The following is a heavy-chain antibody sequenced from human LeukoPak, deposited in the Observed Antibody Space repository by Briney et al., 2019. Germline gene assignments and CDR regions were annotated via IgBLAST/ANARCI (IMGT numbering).Heavy chain of an antibody. CDR2: ISYDGSNK. D-gene: IGHD1-1*01. CDR1: GFGFSTYG. Sequence: GGSLRLSCAASGFGFSTYGMHWVRQAPGKGLEWVAMISYDGSNKYYADSVKGRFTISRDNSKNTLYLQMSSLRVEDTAVYYCARGGGYWNDAHSYWGQGTLVTVSS. CDR3: ARGGGYWNDAHSY. V-gene: IGHV3-30*03. J-gene: IGHJ4*02.